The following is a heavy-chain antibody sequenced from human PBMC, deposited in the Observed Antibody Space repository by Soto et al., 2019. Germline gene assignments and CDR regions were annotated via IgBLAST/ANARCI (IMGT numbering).Heavy chain of an antibody. J-gene: IGHJ4*02. CDR3: ARGRTIVSPGN. D-gene: IGHD1-1*01. CDR2: INPNSGGT. CDR1: GYSFTGYQ. V-gene: IGHV1-2*02. Sequence: QVQLVQSGAEVKKPGASVNVSCKASGYSFTGYQIHWVRQAPGQGLEWMGWINPNSGGTNLAQKFQGRVTMTRDTSVTTAYMEINGLTSDDTAGYYCARGRTIVSPGNWGQGTLVSVSS.